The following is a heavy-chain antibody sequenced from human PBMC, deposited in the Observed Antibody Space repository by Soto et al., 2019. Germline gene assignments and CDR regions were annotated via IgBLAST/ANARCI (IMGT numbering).Heavy chain of an antibody. CDR1: GGSISSSGYY. CDR3: ARHYYDSSGYPAPYYHGMDV. D-gene: IGHD3-22*01. Sequence: PSETLSLTCTVSGGSISSSGYYWGWIRQSPGKGLEWIGTIFYSGTTYYNPSLESRITISQDTSNNQFSLKLTSVTAADTAVYYCARHYYDSSGYPAPYYHGMDVWGQGTTVTVS. CDR2: IFYSGTT. J-gene: IGHJ6*02. V-gene: IGHV4-39*01.